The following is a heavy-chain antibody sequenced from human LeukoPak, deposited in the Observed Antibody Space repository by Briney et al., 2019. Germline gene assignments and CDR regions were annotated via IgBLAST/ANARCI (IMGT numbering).Heavy chain of an antibody. D-gene: IGHD3-10*01. J-gene: IGHJ4*02. V-gene: IGHV4-39*01. CDR2: IYYSGST. Sequence: SETLSLTCTVSGGSISSGNYYWNWIRQPPGKGLEWIGSIYYSGSTYYNPSLKSRVTVSVDTSQNQFSLKLSSVTATDTTVYYCARKRMVRGARHYYFYYWGQGTLVTVSS. CDR1: GGSISSGNYY. CDR3: ARKRMVRGARHYYFYY.